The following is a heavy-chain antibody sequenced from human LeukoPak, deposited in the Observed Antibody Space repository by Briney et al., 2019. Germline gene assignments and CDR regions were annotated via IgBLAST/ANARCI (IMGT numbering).Heavy chain of an antibody. Sequence: GGSLRLSCAASGFTFSSYSMNWVRQAPGKGLEWVSSISGSGSTIYYADSVKGRFTISRDNAKNSLYLQMNSLRAEDTAVYYCARTSKEYSSSWTPWGQGTLVTVSS. V-gene: IGHV3-48*04. CDR3: ARTSKEYSSSWTP. D-gene: IGHD6-13*01. CDR1: GFTFSSYS. J-gene: IGHJ5*02. CDR2: ISGSGSTI.